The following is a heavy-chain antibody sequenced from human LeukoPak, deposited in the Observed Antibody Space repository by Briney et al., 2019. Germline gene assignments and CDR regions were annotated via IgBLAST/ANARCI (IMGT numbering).Heavy chain of an antibody. CDR1: GLTFSSYW. CDR2: IKQDGSEK. D-gene: IGHD3-10*02. Sequence: PGGSLRLSCAASGLTFSSYWMSWVRQAPGKGLEWVANIKQDGSEKYYVDSVKGRFTISRDNAKNSLYLQMNSLRAEDTAVYYCARVRAQRITMSSFDYWGQGTLVTVSS. CDR3: ARVRAQRITMSSFDY. J-gene: IGHJ4*02. V-gene: IGHV3-7*01.